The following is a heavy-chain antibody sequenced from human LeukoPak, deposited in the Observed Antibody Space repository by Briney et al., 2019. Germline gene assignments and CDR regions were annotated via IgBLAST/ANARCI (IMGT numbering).Heavy chain of an antibody. CDR2: INSDGSAT. J-gene: IGHJ4*02. CDR1: GFAFSRNW. Sequence: GGSLRLSCAASGFAFSRNWMHWVRQAPGKGLVWVSRINSDGSATHYAGFRKSRYTITRDKAQNTLYLEMNDMRAEDTAVYYCAKDRRVLDPFDYWGQGTLVTVSS. V-gene: IGHV3-74*01. CDR3: AKDRRVLDPFDY. D-gene: IGHD3/OR15-3a*01.